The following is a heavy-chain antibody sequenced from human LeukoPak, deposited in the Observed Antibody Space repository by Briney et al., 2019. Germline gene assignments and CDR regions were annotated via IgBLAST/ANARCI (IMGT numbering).Heavy chain of an antibody. CDR1: GYTFTGYY. J-gene: IGHJ4*02. V-gene: IGHV1-2*02. CDR3: AIGGGLRYFDWSSPYYFDY. CDR2: INPNGGGT. D-gene: IGHD3-9*01. Sequence: GSVKVSCKASGYTFTGYYMHWVRQAPGQGLEWMGWINPNGGGTNYAQKFQGRVTMTRDTSISTAYMELSRLRSDDTAVYYCAIGGGLRYFDWSSPYYFDYWGQGTLVTVSS.